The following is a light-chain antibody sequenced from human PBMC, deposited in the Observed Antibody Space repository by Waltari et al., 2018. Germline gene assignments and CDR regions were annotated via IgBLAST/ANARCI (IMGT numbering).Light chain of an antibody. Sequence: DIVLTQSPGTLSLSPGERATLSCRASQSVTNGNLAWYQQKPGQAPRILFYAAASRIDGIPDRFSGGGSGTDFTLTISRLEPEDSAVYYCQQYSGSPYTFGQGTKLEI. V-gene: IGKV3-20*01. CDR3: QQYSGSPYT. CDR2: AAA. CDR1: QSVTNGN. J-gene: IGKJ2*01.